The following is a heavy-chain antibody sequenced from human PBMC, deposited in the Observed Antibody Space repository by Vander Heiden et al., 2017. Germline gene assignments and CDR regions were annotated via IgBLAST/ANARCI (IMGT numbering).Heavy chain of an antibody. CDR2: ISSSGSTR. CDR3: ARVPPPMADFYYYYGMDV. V-gene: IGHV3-11*01. J-gene: IGHJ6*02. CDR1: GFTLRSYY. Sequence: QVQLVEYGGGLVKPGGSLSLSCEAPGFTLRSYYMSWIRQAPGKGLEWVSYISSSGSTRYYADSVKGRFTISRDNAKNSLYLQMNSLRAEDTAVYYCARVPPPMADFYYYYGMDVWGQGTTVTVSS. D-gene: IGHD2-8*01.